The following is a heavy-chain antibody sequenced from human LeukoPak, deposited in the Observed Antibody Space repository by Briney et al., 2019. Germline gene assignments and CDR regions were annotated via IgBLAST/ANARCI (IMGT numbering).Heavy chain of an antibody. D-gene: IGHD3-3*01. CDR1: GFTFSSFW. J-gene: IGHJ3*02. V-gene: IGHV3-74*01. Sequence: TGGSLRLSCAASGFTFSSFWMHWVRQAPGKGLVWVSRINSVGSSTSYADSVKGRFTISRDNSKNTLYLQMNSLRAEDTAVYYCAKTSFGPDSDAFDIWGPGTMVTVSS. CDR2: INSVGSST. CDR3: AKTSFGPDSDAFDI.